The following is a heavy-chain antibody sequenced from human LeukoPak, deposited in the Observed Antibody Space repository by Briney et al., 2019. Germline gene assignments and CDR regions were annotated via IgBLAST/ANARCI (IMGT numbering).Heavy chain of an antibody. V-gene: IGHV3-7*01. CDR1: GFMFNSYW. J-gene: IGHJ4*02. Sequence: GGSLRLSCAASGFMFNSYWMMWVRQAPGKGLEWVANIKQDGSEKYYVDSVKGQFTISRDNAKNSLYLQMSSLRVEDTAVYYCGTRAYWGQGTLVTVSS. CDR3: GTRAY. CDR2: IKQDGSEK.